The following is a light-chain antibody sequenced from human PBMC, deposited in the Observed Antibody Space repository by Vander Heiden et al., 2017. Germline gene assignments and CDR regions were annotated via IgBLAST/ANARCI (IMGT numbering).Light chain of an antibody. V-gene: IGKV3-20*01. Sequence: EIVLTQSPGTLSLSPGERATLSCRASQSVRSSYLAWYQQKPDQSPRLLIYGASSRATGIPDRFSGSGSGTDFTLTISRLEPEDFAVYYCQQYGSSPMYSFGQGTKLEIK. CDR2: GAS. CDR3: QQYGSSPMYS. J-gene: IGKJ2*03. CDR1: QSVRSSY.